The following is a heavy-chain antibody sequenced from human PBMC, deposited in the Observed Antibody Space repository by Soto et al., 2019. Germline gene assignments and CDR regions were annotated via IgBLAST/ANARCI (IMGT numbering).Heavy chain of an antibody. J-gene: IGHJ6*02. CDR3: ALAKILSLWFGKLLLYYGMDV. D-gene: IGHD3-10*01. V-gene: IGHV4-59*08. Sequence: SETLSLTCTVSGGSITSYYWSWIRQPPGEGLKWIGYIYYSGSTNYNPSQKSRVTISVDKSKNQFSLKLSSVTAADTAEYFFALAKILSLWFGKLLLYYGMDVWGQGTTGTVSS. CDR2: IYYSGST. CDR1: GGSITSYY.